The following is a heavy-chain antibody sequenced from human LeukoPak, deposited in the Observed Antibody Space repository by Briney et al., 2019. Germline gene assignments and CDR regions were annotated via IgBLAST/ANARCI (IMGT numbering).Heavy chain of an antibody. CDR1: GGSMSGYY. Sequence: SETLSLTCTVSGGSMSGYYWSWIRQPPGRGPELIGYIHSTGNTGYNPSLKSRVTISVDTSKNQFSLGLRSVTTADTAVYYCARGGWSIDFWGRGTLVTVSS. V-gene: IGHV4-59*01. D-gene: IGHD2-15*01. J-gene: IGHJ2*01. CDR3: ARGGWSIDF. CDR2: IHSTGNT.